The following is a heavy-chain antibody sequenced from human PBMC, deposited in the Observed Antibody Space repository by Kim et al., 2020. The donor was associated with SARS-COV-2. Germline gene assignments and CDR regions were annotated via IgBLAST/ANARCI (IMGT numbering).Heavy chain of an antibody. Sequence: SETLSLTCAVYGGSFSGYYWSWIRQPPGKGLEWIGEINHSGSTNYNPSLKSRVTISVDTSKNQFSLKLSSVTAADTAVYYCARVVRGYYPDYWGQGTLVTVSS. CDR3: ARVVRGYYPDY. CDR2: INHSGST. V-gene: IGHV4-34*01. D-gene: IGHD3-22*01. CDR1: GGSFSGYY. J-gene: IGHJ4*02.